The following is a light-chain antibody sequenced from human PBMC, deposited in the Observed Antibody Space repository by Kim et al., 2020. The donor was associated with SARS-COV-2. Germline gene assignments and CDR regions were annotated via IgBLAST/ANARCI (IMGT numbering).Light chain of an antibody. CDR3: MQGTRWPPWT. CDR2: KVS. Sequence: EVVLTQSPLSLSVTLGQPASISCRSSESLIYTDGNAYLAWFQQRPGQPPRRLIYKVSDRDSGVPDKFSGSGSGTDFTLRISRVEAGDVGIYYCMQGTRWPPWTFGQGTKVDIK. J-gene: IGKJ1*01. CDR1: ESLIYTDGNAY. V-gene: IGKV2-30*01.